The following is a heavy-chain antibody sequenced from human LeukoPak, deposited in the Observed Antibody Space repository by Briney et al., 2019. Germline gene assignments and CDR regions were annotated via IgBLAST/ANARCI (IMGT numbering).Heavy chain of an antibody. V-gene: IGHV3-30*03. Sequence: AGGSLRLSCAASGFTFSSYGMHWVRQAPGKGLEWVAIISNEGSRKYYAHSVEGRFTISRDNSKNTLYLQMDSLRAEDTAVYYCARDRAWNYFDYWGQGTLVTVSS. J-gene: IGHJ4*02. D-gene: IGHD3-3*01. CDR3: ARDRAWNYFDY. CDR2: ISNEGSRK. CDR1: GFTFSSYG.